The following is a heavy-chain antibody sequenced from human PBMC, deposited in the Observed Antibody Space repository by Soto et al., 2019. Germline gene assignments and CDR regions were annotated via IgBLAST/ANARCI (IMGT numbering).Heavy chain of an antibody. Sequence: ASVKVSCKASGYTFTTYAIHWVRQAPGQGLEWMGWIHAGNGNTQYSQKFQGRVTITRDTSATTVYMELSSLRSEDTAVYYCAIGGNWGYWGQGTLVTVSS. V-gene: IGHV1-3*01. CDR2: IHAGNGNT. D-gene: IGHD3-16*01. CDR3: AIGGNWGY. CDR1: GYTFTTYA. J-gene: IGHJ4*02.